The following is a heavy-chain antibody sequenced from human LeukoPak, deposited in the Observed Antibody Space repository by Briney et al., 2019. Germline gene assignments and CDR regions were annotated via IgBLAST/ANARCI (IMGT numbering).Heavy chain of an antibody. CDR1: GFIISNYW. CDR2: INIEESGT. J-gene: IGHJ4*02. Sequence: GGSLRLSCTASGFIISNYWMHWVRQAPGKGLVWVSRINIEESGTNYADSVKGRFTISRDNAKNTLSLQMNSLRAEDTAVYYCARELSLSSSRHLDYWGQGTLVTVSS. D-gene: IGHD2/OR15-2a*01. V-gene: IGHV3-74*01. CDR3: ARELSLSSSRHLDY.